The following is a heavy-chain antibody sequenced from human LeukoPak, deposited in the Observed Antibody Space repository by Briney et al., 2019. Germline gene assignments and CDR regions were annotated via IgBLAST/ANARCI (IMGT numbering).Heavy chain of an antibody. J-gene: IGHJ5*02. CDR2: IYTSGST. D-gene: IGHD5-12*01. CDR3: ARDSGYDFRNWFDP. V-gene: IGHV4-61*02. Sequence: SETLSLTCTVSGGSISSGSYYWSWIRQPAGKGPEWIGRIYTSGSTNYNPSLKSRVTISVDTSKNQFSLKLSSVTAADTAVYYCARDSGYDFRNWFDPWGQGTLVTVSS. CDR1: GGSISSGSYY.